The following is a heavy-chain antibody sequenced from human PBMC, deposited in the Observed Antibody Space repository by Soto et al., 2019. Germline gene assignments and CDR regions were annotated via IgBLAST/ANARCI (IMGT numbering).Heavy chain of an antibody. CDR2: IYYSGST. J-gene: IGHJ4*02. D-gene: IGHD2-15*01. V-gene: IGHV4-39*01. CDR1: GGSISSSSYY. CDR3: ARRARPMGCSGGSCYDPAFDY. Sequence: QLQLQESGPGLVKPSETLSLTCTVSGGSISSSSYYWGWIRQPPGKGLERIGSIYYSGSTYYNPSLKSRVTISVDTSKNQFSLKLSSVTAADTAVYYCARRARPMGCSGGSCYDPAFDYWGQGTLVTVSS.